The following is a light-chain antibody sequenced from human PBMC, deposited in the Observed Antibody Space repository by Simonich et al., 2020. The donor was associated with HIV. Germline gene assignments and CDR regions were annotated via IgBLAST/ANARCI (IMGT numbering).Light chain of an antibody. J-gene: IGKJ4*01. V-gene: IGKV3-15*01. CDR3: QQYHLWPPLT. CDR2: GAS. CDR1: QSVTNN. Sequence: EIVMTQSPATLSVSPGERATFSCRASQSVTNNLAWYQQKPGQAPMLLIYGASTRATGIPVRFSGSASGTEFTLTISSLQSEDFAVYYCQQYHLWPPLTFGGGTKVEIK.